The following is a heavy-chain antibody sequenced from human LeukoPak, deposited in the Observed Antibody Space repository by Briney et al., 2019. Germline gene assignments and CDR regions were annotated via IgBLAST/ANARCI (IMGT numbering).Heavy chain of an antibody. CDR1: GGSISSGGYY. CDR2: IYYSGST. D-gene: IGHD1-1*01. Sequence: SETLSLTCTVSGGSISSGGYYWSWIRQHPGKGLEWIGYIYYSGSTYYNPSLKSRVTISVDTSKNQLSLKLSSVTAADTAVYYCARATHNRFAFDIWGQGTMVTVSS. CDR3: ARATHNRFAFDI. V-gene: IGHV4-31*03. J-gene: IGHJ3*02.